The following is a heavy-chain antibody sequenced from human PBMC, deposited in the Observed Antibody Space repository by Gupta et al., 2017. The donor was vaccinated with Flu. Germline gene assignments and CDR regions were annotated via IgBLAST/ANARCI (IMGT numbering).Heavy chain of an antibody. CDR2: IGTAGDT. J-gene: IGHJ4*02. CDR1: GFTFSSYD. D-gene: IGHD4-17*01. Sequence: EVQLVESGGGLVQPGGSLRLSCAASGFTFSSYDMHWVRQATGKGLEWVSAIGTAGDTYYPGSVKGRFTISRENAKNSLYPQMNSLRAGDTAVYYCARRALYGDYIDYWGQGTLVTVSS. CDR3: ARRALYGDYIDY. V-gene: IGHV3-13*04.